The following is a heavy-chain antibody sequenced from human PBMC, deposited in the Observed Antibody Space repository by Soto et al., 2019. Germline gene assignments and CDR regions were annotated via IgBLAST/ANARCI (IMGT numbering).Heavy chain of an antibody. CDR3: AKGVRENAFEI. D-gene: IGHD1-26*01. Sequence: PGGSLRLSCAASGFIFSNSGMHWVRQAPGKGLEWVAVISYDGSNQYADSVKGRVTISRDNSKNTLYLQMNSLRVEDTAVYYCAKGVRENAFEIWGQGTTVTVSS. CDR2: ISYDGSNQ. CDR1: GFIFSNSG. V-gene: IGHV3-30*18. J-gene: IGHJ3*02.